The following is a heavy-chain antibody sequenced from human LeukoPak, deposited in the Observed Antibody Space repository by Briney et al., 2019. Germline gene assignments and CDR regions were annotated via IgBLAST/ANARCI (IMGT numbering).Heavy chain of an antibody. D-gene: IGHD2-2*01. J-gene: IGHJ4*02. Sequence: ASVKVSCKTSGYTFTGYYINWVRQAPGQGLEWMGWISAYNAKTLYTQKLQGRVTMTIDTSTSKAYMELRSLKSDDTAVYYCARARYCSSTSCLYVFDYWGQGTLVTVSS. CDR3: ARARYCSSTSCLYVFDY. CDR1: GYTFTGYY. CDR2: ISAYNAKT. V-gene: IGHV1-18*01.